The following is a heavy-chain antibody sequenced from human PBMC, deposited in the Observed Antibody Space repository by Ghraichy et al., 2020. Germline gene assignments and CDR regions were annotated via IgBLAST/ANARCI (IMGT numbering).Heavy chain of an antibody. D-gene: IGHD3-3*01. CDR2: ISGSGGST. Sequence: GESLNISCAASGFTFSSYAMSWVRQAPGKGLEWVSAISGSGGSTYYADSVKGRFTISRDNSKNTLYLQMNSLRAEDTAVYYCAKAKPTFGVVIRCYFDYWGQGTLVTVSS. V-gene: IGHV3-23*01. J-gene: IGHJ4*02. CDR3: AKAKPTFGVVIRCYFDY. CDR1: GFTFSSYA.